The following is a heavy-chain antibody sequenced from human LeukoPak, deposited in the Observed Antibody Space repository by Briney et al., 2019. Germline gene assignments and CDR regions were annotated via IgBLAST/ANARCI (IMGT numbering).Heavy chain of an antibody. CDR1: GFTFCSFA. D-gene: IGHD1-26*01. J-gene: IGHJ6*02. Sequence: GGSLRLSCSASGFTFCSFAMNWVRQAPGKGREWVSTISPSGDSTYYADHVKGWFTISRDNSKNTVYLQMKSLRGEDTAKYHCAKDLGLSGSDQGQNYYYSMDVWGQGTTVTVSS. V-gene: IGHV3-23*01. CDR2: ISPSGDST. CDR3: AKDLGLSGSDQGQNYYYSMDV.